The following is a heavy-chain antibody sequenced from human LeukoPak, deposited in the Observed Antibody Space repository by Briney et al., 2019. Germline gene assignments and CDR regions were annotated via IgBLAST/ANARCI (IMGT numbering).Heavy chain of an antibody. CDR2: INSDGSSR. J-gene: IGHJ3*02. V-gene: IGHV3-74*01. CDR3: AKAHLRYFDWLGSIPSDAFDI. CDR1: GFTFSNYW. Sequence: GGSLRLSCAASGFTFSNYWMHWVRQAPGKGLVWVSRINSDGSSRNYADSVKGRFTISRDNAKNTLYLQMNSLRAEDTAVYYCAKAHLRYFDWLGSIPSDAFDIWGQGTMVTVSS. D-gene: IGHD3-9*01.